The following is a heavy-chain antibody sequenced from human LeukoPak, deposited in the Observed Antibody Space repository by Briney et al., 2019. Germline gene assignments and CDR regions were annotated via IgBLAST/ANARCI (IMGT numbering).Heavy chain of an antibody. J-gene: IGHJ4*02. CDR3: ATFKIHCSSTSCRTFDY. CDR1: GFTFSSYS. D-gene: IGHD2-2*01. CDR2: ISSSSSTI. V-gene: IGHV3-48*01. Sequence: PGGSLRLSCAASGFTFSSYSMNWVRQAPGKGLEWVSYISSSSSTIYYADSVKGRFTISRDNSKNTLYLQMNSLRAEDTAVYYCATFKIHCSSTSCRTFDYWGQGTLVTVSS.